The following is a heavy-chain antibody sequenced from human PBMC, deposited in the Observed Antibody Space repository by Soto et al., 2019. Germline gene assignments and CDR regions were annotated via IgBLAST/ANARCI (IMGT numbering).Heavy chain of an antibody. V-gene: IGHV4-34*01. D-gene: IGHD3-3*01. CDR3: AKGSITFFGVVIPPPYYNGMDV. J-gene: IGHJ6*02. CDR1: CGSFSGYY. Sequence: SETLSLTCAVYCGSFSGYYWSWIRQPPGKGLEWIGEINHSGSTNYNPTLKSRVTISVDTSKNQFSLKLSSVTDADTAVYYCAKGSITFFGVVIPPPYYNGMDVWGQGTMVTVSS. CDR2: INHSGST.